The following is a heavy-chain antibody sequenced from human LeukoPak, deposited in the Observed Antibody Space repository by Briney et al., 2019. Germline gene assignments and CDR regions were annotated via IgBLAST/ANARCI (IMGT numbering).Heavy chain of an antibody. V-gene: IGHV3-64*01. Sequence: GGSLRLSCAASGFTFSNYAMHWVRQAPGKGLEYVSTISSNGGSTYYANSVKGRFTISRDNSKNTLYLQMGSLRAEDMAVYYCARALTLYYSDAFDIWGQGTMVTVSS. CDR1: GFTFSNYA. D-gene: IGHD3-22*01. CDR3: ARALTLYYSDAFDI. CDR2: ISSNGGST. J-gene: IGHJ3*02.